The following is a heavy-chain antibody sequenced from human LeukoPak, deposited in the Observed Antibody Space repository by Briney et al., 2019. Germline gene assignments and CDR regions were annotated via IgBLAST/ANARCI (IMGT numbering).Heavy chain of an antibody. CDR3: AKDTYYYGSGSYPFDY. J-gene: IGHJ4*02. CDR1: GFTFEEYA. V-gene: IGHV3-9*01. Sequence: GGSLRLSCAASGFTFEEYAMDWVRQAPGKGLEWVAGISWNSGSIGHADSVKGRFTISRDNAKNSLYLQMNSLRAEDTALYYCAKDTYYYGSGSYPFDYWGQGTLVTVSS. D-gene: IGHD3-10*01. CDR2: ISWNSGSI.